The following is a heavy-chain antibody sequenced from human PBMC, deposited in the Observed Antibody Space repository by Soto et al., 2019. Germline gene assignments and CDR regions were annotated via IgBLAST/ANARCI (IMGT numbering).Heavy chain of an antibody. J-gene: IGHJ4*02. V-gene: IGHV3-48*02. CDR3: ARDTQDDFWSGYYRDY. CDR2: ISSSSSTI. CDR1: GFTFSSYS. Sequence: EVQLVESGGGLVQPGGSLRLSCAASGFTFSSYSMNWVRQAPGKGLEWVSYISSSSSTIYYADSVKGRFTISRDNAKNSLSLQMNSLIDEDTAVYYCARDTQDDFWSGYYRDYWGQGTLVTVSS. D-gene: IGHD3-3*01.